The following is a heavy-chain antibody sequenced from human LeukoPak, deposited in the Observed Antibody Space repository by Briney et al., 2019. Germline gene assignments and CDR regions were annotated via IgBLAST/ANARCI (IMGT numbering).Heavy chain of an antibody. V-gene: IGHV3-23*01. CDR2: ISGSDRST. D-gene: IGHD3-10*01. Sequence: PGGSLRLSCAASGFTFSSYAMSWVRPAPGKGLEWVSAISGSDRSTYYADSVKGRFTISRDNSKNTLYMQMNSLRAEDTAVYSCAKDDDGSGSYPSFHYWGQGTLVTVSS. CDR3: AKDDDGSGSYPSFHY. CDR1: GFTFSSYA. J-gene: IGHJ4*02.